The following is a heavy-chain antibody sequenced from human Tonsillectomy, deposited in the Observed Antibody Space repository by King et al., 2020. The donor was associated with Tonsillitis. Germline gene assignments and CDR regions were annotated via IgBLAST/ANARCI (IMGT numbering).Heavy chain of an antibody. CDR3: ARVVLHRPLVWYFEL. CDR1: GFTFSSYD. D-gene: IGHD1-14*01. CDR2: IGTAGDT. Sequence: VQLEESGGGLVQPGGSLRLSCAASGFTFSSYDMHWVRQTTGKGLEWVSAIGTAGDTYYPGSVKGRFTISRENAKNSLYLQMNSLRAGDTAVYFCARVVLHRPLVWYFELGGRGTLAT. V-gene: IGHV3-13*04. J-gene: IGHJ2*01.